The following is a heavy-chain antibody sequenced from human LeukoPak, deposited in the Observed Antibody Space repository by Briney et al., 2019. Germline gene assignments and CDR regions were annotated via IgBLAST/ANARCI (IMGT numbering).Heavy chain of an antibody. Sequence: GGSLRLSCAASGFTFSSNAMSWVRQAPGKGLEWGPAISGSGGSTYYADSVKGRFTISRDNSKNTLYLQMNSLRAEDTAVYYCANSGMARVGYGDYTDYWGQGTLVTVSS. CDR3: ANSGMARVGYGDYTDY. J-gene: IGHJ4*02. V-gene: IGHV3-23*01. D-gene: IGHD4-17*01. CDR2: ISGSGGST. CDR1: GFTFSSNA.